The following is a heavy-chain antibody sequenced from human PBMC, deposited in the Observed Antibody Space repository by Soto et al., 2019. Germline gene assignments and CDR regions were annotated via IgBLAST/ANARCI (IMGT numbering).Heavy chain of an antibody. CDR1: VGSISSSSYY. V-gene: IGHV4-39*01. CDR3: ARSSLGVDAFDI. CDR2: IYYSGST. D-gene: IGHD3-16*01. Sequence: PSETLSLTCTVSVGSISSSSYYWCWIRQPPGKGLEWIGSIYYSGSTYYNPSLKSRVTISVDTSKNQFSLKLSSVTAADTAVYYCARSSLGVDAFDIWGQGTMVTVSS. J-gene: IGHJ3*02.